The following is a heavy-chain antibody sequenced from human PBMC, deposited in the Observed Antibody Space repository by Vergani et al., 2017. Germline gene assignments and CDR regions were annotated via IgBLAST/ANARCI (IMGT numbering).Heavy chain of an antibody. J-gene: IGHJ1*01. CDR3: ATKICGTPGCQIGYFRE. V-gene: IGHV3-30*03. CDR1: GFTPSYYG. CDR2: ISYDGTQK. Sequence: QVHLVESGGGVVQPGRSLRLSCVVSGFTPSYYGMHWVRQAPGKGLEWVAVISYDGTQKHYADSVKGRFTISRDNSKSTLYLQMHSLRTEDTTVYYCATKICGTPGCQIGYFREWGQGTLVTGSS. D-gene: IGHD1-1*01.